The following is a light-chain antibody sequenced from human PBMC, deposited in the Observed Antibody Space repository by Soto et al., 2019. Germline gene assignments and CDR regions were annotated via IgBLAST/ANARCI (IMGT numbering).Light chain of an antibody. CDR3: QAWDSTTAV. Sequence: YELTQPPSVSVSPGQTASITCSGDKLGDKYACWYQQKPGQSPVLVIYQDNQRPSGIPERFSGSNSGNTATLTITGTQAMDEADYYCQAWDSTTAVFGTGTKLTVL. CDR1: KLGDKY. CDR2: QDN. J-gene: IGLJ1*01. V-gene: IGLV3-1*01.